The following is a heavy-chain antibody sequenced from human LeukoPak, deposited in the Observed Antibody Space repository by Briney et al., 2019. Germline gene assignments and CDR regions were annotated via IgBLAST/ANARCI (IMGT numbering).Heavy chain of an antibody. CDR3: ARGGPERRTYDI. J-gene: IGHJ3*02. CDR2: ISWNSGSI. CDR1: GFTFDDYA. Sequence: PGRSLRLSCAAPGFTFDDYAMHWVRQAPGKGLEWVSGISWNSGSIGYADSVKGRFTISRDNAKNSLYLQMKSLRAEDTAVYYCARGGPERRTYDIWGQGTMVTVSS. V-gene: IGHV3-9*01. D-gene: IGHD1-1*01.